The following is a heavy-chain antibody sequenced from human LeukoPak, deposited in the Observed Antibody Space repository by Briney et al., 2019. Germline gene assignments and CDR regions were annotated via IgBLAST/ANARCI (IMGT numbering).Heavy chain of an antibody. V-gene: IGHV3-11*01. Sequence: GGSLRLSCAASGFTFSDYYMSWIRQAPGKGLEWVSYISSSGSTIYYADSVKGRFTISRDNANNSLYLQMNSLRAEDTAVYYCAKRHVDTAMVGAFDIWGQGTMVTVSS. J-gene: IGHJ3*02. CDR3: AKRHVDTAMVGAFDI. CDR1: GFTFSDYY. CDR2: ISSSGSTI. D-gene: IGHD5-18*01.